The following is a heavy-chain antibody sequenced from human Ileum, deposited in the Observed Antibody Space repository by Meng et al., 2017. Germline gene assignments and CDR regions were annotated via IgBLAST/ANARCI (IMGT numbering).Heavy chain of an antibody. V-gene: IGHV4-4*02. CDR3: ARHGGYSQDF. D-gene: IGHD4-23*01. J-gene: IGHJ4*02. Sequence: QVQRQESGPGLVRPSGTLSLTCAVSSGSISSNTYWSWVRQPPGKGLEWIGQISHSGSAYYNPSLKSRVTMSVDKSKSQFSLMLTSVTAADTAIYYCARHGGYSQDFWGQGTLVTVFS. CDR1: SGSISSNTY. CDR2: ISHSGSA.